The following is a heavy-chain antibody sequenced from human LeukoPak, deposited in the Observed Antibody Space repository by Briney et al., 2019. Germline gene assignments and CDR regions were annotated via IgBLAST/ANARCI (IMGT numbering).Heavy chain of an antibody. CDR3: AALPYYDSSGYYYVADY. J-gene: IGHJ4*02. D-gene: IGHD3-22*01. CDR1: GYTFTGYY. Sequence: GASVKVSCKASGYTFTGYYMHWVRQAPGQGLEWMGWINPNSGGTNYAQKFQGRVTMTRDTSISTAYMELSRLRSDDTAVYYCAALPYYDSSGYYYVADYWGQGTLVTVSS. CDR2: INPNSGGT. V-gene: IGHV1-2*02.